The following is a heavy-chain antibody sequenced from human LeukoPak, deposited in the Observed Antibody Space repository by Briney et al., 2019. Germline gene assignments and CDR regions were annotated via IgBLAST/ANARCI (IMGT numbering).Heavy chain of an antibody. Sequence: GGSLRLSCAASGFTFSSYGMHWVRQAPGKGLEWVAFIRYDGSNKYYADSVKGRFTISRDNSKNTLYLQMNSLRAEDTAVYYCAKDQCGGSCASDYWGQGTLVTVSS. J-gene: IGHJ4*02. V-gene: IGHV3-30*02. CDR3: AKDQCGGSCASDY. D-gene: IGHD2-15*01. CDR1: GFTFSSYG. CDR2: IRYDGSNK.